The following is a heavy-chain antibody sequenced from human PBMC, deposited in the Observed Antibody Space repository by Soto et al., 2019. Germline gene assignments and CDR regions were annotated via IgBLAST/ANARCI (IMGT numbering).Heavy chain of an antibody. CDR1: GFTFDDYA. V-gene: IGHV3-9*01. CDR3: VKAVIGYCSAGNVCPDSYFDY. Sequence: EVQLVESGGGWVQPGRSLRLSCAASGFTFDDYAMHWVRQAPGKGLEWVSGISWNSGTKGYADSVKGRFTISRDNAKNSLYLQMSGLRAEDTAFYYCVKAVIGYCSAGNVCPDSYFDYWGQGALVTVSS. CDR2: ISWNSGTK. D-gene: IGHD2-15*01. J-gene: IGHJ4*02.